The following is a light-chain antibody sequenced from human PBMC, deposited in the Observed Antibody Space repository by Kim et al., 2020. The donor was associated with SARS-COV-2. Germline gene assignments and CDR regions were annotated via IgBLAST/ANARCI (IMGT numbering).Light chain of an antibody. J-gene: IGKJ2*01. CDR1: QSLLHSNGYNY. V-gene: IGKV2-28*01. CDR3: MQAIQIPRT. Sequence: DIVMTQSPLSLPVTPGEPASISCRSSQSLLHSNGYNYLDWYLEKPGQSPQLLIYLGSTRASGVPDRLSGSGSGTDFTLKISRVEAEDVGVYYCMQAIQIPRTFGQGTKLEI. CDR2: LGS.